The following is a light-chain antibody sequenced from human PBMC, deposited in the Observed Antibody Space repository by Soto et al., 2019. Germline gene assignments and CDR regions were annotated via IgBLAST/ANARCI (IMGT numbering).Light chain of an antibody. CDR1: SSHFDTYNL. CDR3: SSKSSGSTPML. CDR2: EVF. J-gene: IGLJ3*02. Sequence: QSVLTQPASVSGSPGQSITISCTGPSSHFDTYNLVSWYQLHPGKVPKLIIYEVFKRPSGVSSRFSGSKSGNTASLTISGLQAEDESLYYCSSKSSGSTPMLFGGGTKVTVL. V-gene: IGLV2-14*02.